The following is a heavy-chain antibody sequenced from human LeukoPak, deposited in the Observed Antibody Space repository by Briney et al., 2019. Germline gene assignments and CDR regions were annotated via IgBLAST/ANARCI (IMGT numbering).Heavy chain of an antibody. D-gene: IGHD6-13*01. CDR2: ISGSGGST. CDR1: GFTFSSYA. Sequence: GGSLRLSCAASGFTFSSYAMSWVRQAPGKGLEWVSAISGSGGSTYYADSVKGRFTISRDNSKNTLYLQMNSLRAEDTAVYYCARGDEQQLVFGYWGQGTLVTVSS. V-gene: IGHV3-23*01. J-gene: IGHJ4*02. CDR3: ARGDEQQLVFGY.